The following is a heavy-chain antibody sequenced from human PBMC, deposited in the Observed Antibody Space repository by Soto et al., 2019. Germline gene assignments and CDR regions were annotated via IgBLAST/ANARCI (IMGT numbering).Heavy chain of an antibody. CDR3: ARGGKTAMAASDY. Sequence: GGSLRLSCAASGFTFSSYSMNWVRQAPGKGLEWVSSISSSSSYIYYADSVKGRFTISRDNAKNSLYLQMNSLRAEDTAVYYCARGGKTAMAASDYWGQGTLVTVSS. J-gene: IGHJ4*02. CDR1: GFTFSSYS. CDR2: ISSSSSYI. D-gene: IGHD5-18*01. V-gene: IGHV3-21*01.